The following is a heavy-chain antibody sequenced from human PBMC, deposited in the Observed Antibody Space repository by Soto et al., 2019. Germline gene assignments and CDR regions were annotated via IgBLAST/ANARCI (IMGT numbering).Heavy chain of an antibody. D-gene: IGHD1-26*01. CDR2: ISGSGGST. CDR1: GFTFSSYA. Sequence: EVQLLESGGGLVQPGGSLRLSCAASGFTFSSYAMSWVRQAPGKGLGWVSAISGSGGSTYYADSVKGRFTISRDNSKNTLYLQMDSLRAEDTAVYYCVKANSGSYFDYWGQGTLVTVSS. CDR3: VKANSGSYFDY. V-gene: IGHV3-23*01. J-gene: IGHJ4*02.